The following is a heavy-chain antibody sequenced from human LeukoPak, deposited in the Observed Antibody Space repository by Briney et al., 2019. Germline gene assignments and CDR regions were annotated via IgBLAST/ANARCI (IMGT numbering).Heavy chain of an antibody. J-gene: IGHJ5*02. D-gene: IGHD6-13*01. CDR1: GGSFSGYY. Sequence: ETLSLTCAVYGGSFSGYYWSWIRQPPGKGLEWIGEINHSGSTNYNPSLKSRVTISVDTSKNQFSLKLSSVTAADTAVYYCARDLSSIDWFDPWGQGTLVTVSS. CDR3: ARDLSSIDWFDP. CDR2: INHSGST. V-gene: IGHV4-34*01.